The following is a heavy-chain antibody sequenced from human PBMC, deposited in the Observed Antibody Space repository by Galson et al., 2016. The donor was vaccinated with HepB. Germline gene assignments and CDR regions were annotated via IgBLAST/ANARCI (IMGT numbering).Heavy chain of an antibody. CDR3: ARRGGGPLDY. CDR1: GFTFNIYG. Sequence: SLRLSCAASGFTFNIYGMHWVRQAPGRGLEWVALIWFDGNKTFYSDSVKGRFTISRGNSRNTLYLQMNSLRAEDTAVYYCARRGGGPLDYWGQGTLVTVSS. D-gene: IGHD3-16*01. V-gene: IGHV3-33*01. CDR2: IWFDGNKT. J-gene: IGHJ4*02.